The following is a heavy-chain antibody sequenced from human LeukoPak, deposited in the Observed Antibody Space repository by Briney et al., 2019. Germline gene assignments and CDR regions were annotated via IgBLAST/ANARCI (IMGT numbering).Heavy chain of an antibody. D-gene: IGHD2-15*01. V-gene: IGHV4-39*07. J-gene: IGHJ4*02. CDR3: ARGYCSGGSCFDY. CDR2: IYYSGST. CDR1: GGSISSYY. Sequence: SETLSLTCTVSGGSISSYYWGWIRQPPGKGLEWIGSIYYSGSTYYNPSLKSRVTISVDTSKNQFSLKLSSVTAADTAVYYCARGYCSGGSCFDYWGQGTLVTVSS.